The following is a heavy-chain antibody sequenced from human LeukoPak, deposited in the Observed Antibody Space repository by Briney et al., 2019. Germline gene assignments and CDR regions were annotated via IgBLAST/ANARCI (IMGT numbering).Heavy chain of an antibody. V-gene: IGHV3-7*01. CDR1: GFSFSAAW. CDR3: VNLGYSD. J-gene: IGHJ4*02. D-gene: IGHD5-12*01. CDR2: IKNDGSDK. Sequence: GGSLRLSCEASGFSFSAAWMTWVRQAPGKGLEWVATIKNDGSDKYYVDSVKGRFTLSRDNAKDSVYLQMNSLRVEDTAVYYCVNLGYSDGGQGTLVTVSS.